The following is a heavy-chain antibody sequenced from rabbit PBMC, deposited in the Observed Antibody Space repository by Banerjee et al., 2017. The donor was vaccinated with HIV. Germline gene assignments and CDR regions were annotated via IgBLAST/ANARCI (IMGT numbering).Heavy chain of an antibody. Sequence: QSLEESGGDLVKPGASPTLTCIASGFSLSSSYWICWVRQAPGKGLEWTGCIYTGSGSTYYASWAKGRFTISKTSSTTVTLQMTSLTAADMATYFCARSLVWGYFTLWGQGTLVTVS. D-gene: IGHD3-3*01. CDR3: ARSLVWGYFTL. CDR1: GFSLSSSYW. CDR2: IYTGSGST. J-gene: IGHJ4*01. V-gene: IGHV1S40*01.